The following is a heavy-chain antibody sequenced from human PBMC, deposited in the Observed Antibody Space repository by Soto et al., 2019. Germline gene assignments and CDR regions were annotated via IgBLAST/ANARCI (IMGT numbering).Heavy chain of an antibody. CDR3: ARDWGPYWFDP. D-gene: IGHD3-16*01. V-gene: IGHV4-61*01. CDR1: GGSLSGGRYY. CDR2: IYDSGAT. Sequence: VQLQESGPGLVKASETLSLTCTVSGGSLSGGRYYWNWIRQPPGKQMEWIGYIYDSGATNYNPSLKSRVTISQDTSKNQFSLKMNSVTPSDTAVYYCARDWGPYWFDPWCQGILVTVSS. J-gene: IGHJ5*02.